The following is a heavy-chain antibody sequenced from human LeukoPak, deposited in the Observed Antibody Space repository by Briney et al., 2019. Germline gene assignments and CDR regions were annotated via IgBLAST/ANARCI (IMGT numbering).Heavy chain of an antibody. CDR1: GFTFNNYA. Sequence: GGSLRLSCAASGFTFNNYAVSWVRQSPGKGLEWVSGISTSGLDTPYADSVKGRFTISRDNSKNTLYLQMNSLRVEDTAIYYCARKTSGPNPFDFWGQGTLVTVSS. J-gene: IGHJ4*02. V-gene: IGHV3-23*01. D-gene: IGHD2-8*01. CDR2: ISTSGLDT. CDR3: ARKTSGPNPFDF.